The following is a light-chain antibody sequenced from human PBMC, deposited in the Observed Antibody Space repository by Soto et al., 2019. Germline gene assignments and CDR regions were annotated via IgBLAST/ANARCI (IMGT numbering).Light chain of an antibody. J-gene: IGKJ4*01. Sequence: EIVMTQSPATLSVSPVERATLSCRASQSVSRDLAWYQQKPGQAPRLLIYGASTRATGIPATFSGSGSGTEFTLTITSLQSEDFAVYYCQQYNEWPLTFGGGTKVEIK. V-gene: IGKV3-15*01. CDR3: QQYNEWPLT. CDR1: QSVSRD. CDR2: GAS.